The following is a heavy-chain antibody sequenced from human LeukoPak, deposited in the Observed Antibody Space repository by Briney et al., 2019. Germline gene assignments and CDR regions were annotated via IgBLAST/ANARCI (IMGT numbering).Heavy chain of an antibody. D-gene: IGHD4-11*01. CDR2: IDPSDSYT. CDR1: GYSFTSYW. CDR3: ARTPAVTPDY. J-gene: IGHJ4*02. Sequence: GESLKISCKGSGYSFTSYWISWVRQMPGKGLEWMGRIDPSDSYTNYSPSFQGRVTISADKSISTAYLQWSSLKASDTAMYYCARTPAVTPDYWGQGTLVTVSS. V-gene: IGHV5-10-1*01.